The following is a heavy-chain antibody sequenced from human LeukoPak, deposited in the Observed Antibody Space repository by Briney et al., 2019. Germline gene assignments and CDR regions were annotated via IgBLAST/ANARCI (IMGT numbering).Heavy chain of an antibody. V-gene: IGHV4-30-4*08. D-gene: IGHD3-22*01. CDR2: IFYSGST. CDR3: ARGPDSSGYYYFDY. Sequence: SQTLSLTCTFSGGSIASGDYYWSWVRQHPGRGLEWIGHIFYSGSTFYNPSLKSRVIISVDTSKNQFSLKLSSVTAADTAVYFCARGPDSSGYYYFDYWGQGTLVTVSS. CDR1: GGSIASGDYY. J-gene: IGHJ4*02.